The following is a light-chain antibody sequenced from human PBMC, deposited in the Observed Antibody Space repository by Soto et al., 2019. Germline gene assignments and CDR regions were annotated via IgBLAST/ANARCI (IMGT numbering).Light chain of an antibody. CDR2: GAS. CDR1: QSVSSN. CDR3: QQYNNWPPIT. V-gene: IGKV3-15*01. J-gene: IGKJ2*01. Sequence: EIVMTQSPATLSVSPGERATLSCRASQSVSSNLAWYQQKPGQAPRLLIYGASTRATDIPARFSGSGSGTEFTLTISSLQFEDFAVYYWQQYNNWPPITFGQGTKVEIK.